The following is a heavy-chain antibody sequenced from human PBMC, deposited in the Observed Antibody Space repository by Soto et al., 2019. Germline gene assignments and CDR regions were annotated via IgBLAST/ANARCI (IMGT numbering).Heavy chain of an antibody. D-gene: IGHD3-9*01. V-gene: IGHV2-5*01. Sequence: QITLKESGPTLVKPTQTLTLTCTFSGFSLTTSGVGVGWIRQPPGKALEWLALIYWNDDKRYSPSLKSRLTITQDTSKNQVGRTMTNMDPGDTATYYCAHSWENILTGYSNPLAYWGQGTLVTVSS. CDR1: GFSLTTSGVG. CDR2: IYWNDDK. CDR3: AHSWENILTGYSNPLAY. J-gene: IGHJ4*02.